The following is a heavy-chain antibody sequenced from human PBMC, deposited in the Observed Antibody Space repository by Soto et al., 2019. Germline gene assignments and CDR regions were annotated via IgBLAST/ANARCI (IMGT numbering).Heavy chain of an antibody. J-gene: IGHJ5*02. D-gene: IGHD6-19*01. Sequence: QITLKESGPTLVKPTQTLTLTCTFSGFSLSTSGVGVGWIRQPPGKALEWLALIYWDDDKRYSPSLKSRLTITKDTSKNQVVLTMTNMDPVDTATYYCAHIGSMAVAGTFVMNWFDPWGQGTLVTVSS. CDR1: GFSLSTSGVG. V-gene: IGHV2-5*02. CDR2: IYWDDDK. CDR3: AHIGSMAVAGTFVMNWFDP.